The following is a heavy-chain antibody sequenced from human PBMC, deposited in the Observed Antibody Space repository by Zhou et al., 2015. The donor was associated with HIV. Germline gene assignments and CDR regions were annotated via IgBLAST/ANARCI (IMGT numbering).Heavy chain of an antibody. CDR1: GYILNNHG. J-gene: IGHJ4*02. CDR2: ISGYNGNA. D-gene: IGHD5-12*01. Sequence: HLVQSGAEVKEPGASVQVSCEASGYILNNHGISWVRQAPGQGLKWMAWISGYNGNARYAPEFQDRVTMTTETSSTTVYMEVRDLTPDDTAVYYCARGSAYSASWYFDYWGQGSLVTVS. CDR3: ARGSAYSASWYFDY. V-gene: IGHV1-18*01.